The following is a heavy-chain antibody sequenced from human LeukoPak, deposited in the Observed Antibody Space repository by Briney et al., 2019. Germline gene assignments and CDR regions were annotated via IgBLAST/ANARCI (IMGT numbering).Heavy chain of an antibody. J-gene: IGHJ4*02. Sequence: PGGSLRLSCAASGFTFSIYAMSWVRQAPGKGLEWVSAISGSGGSTYYADSVKGRFTISRDNSKNTLYLQMNSLRAEDTAVYYCAKDQYYYGSGRADYWGQGTLVTVSS. D-gene: IGHD3-10*01. V-gene: IGHV3-23*01. CDR1: GFTFSIYA. CDR3: AKDQYYYGSGRADY. CDR2: ISGSGGST.